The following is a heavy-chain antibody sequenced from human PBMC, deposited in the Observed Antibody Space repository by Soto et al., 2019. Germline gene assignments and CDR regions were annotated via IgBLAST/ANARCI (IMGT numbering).Heavy chain of an antibody. J-gene: IGHJ1*01. Sequence: EVQLVDSGGGWVQPGRSLRLSCAASGFTCDDYAMHWVRHVPGKGLELVSGTNWNSGSIGYEDSVKGRFAISRDNAKNSLHLQMNSLSAEDTAFYYCVKDESINWYSGHFRHWGQGTLVTVSS. V-gene: IGHV3-9*01. CDR1: GFTCDDYA. CDR2: TNWNSGSI. CDR3: VKDESINWYSGHFRH. D-gene: IGHD6-13*01.